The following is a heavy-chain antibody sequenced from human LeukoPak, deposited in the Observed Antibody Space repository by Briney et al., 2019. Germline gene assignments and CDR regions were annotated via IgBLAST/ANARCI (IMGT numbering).Heavy chain of an antibody. CDR3: ARVPPGGYDAVFDY. Sequence: SETLSLTCAVSGGSISSGGYSWSWIRQPPGKGLEWIGYIYHSGSTYYNPSLKSRVTISVDRSKNQFSLKLSSVTAADTAVYYCARVPPGGYDAVFDYWGQGTLVTVSS. V-gene: IGHV4-30-2*01. CDR2: IYHSGST. D-gene: IGHD5-12*01. CDR1: GGSISSGGYS. J-gene: IGHJ4*02.